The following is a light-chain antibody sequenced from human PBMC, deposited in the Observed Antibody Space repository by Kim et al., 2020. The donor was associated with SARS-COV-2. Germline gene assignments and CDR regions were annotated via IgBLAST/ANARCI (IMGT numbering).Light chain of an antibody. CDR2: WAS. CDR1: QSVLYSSNNENY. CDR3: QQYYNTPYT. J-gene: IGKJ2*01. V-gene: IGKV4-1*01. Sequence: DIVMTQSPDSLAVSLGERATINCKSSQSVLYSSNNENYLAWYQQKLGQPPKLLIYWASTRESGVPDRFSGSGSGTDFTLTISSLQAEDVAVYYCQQYYNTPYTFGQGNKLEI.